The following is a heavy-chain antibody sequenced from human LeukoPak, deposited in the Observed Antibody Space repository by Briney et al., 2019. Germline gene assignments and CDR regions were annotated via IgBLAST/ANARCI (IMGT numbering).Heavy chain of an antibody. CDR2: ISSSGTSI. Sequence: PGGSLRLSCAASGFIFSNYEMTWVRQAPGKGLEWVSYISSSGTSIFYADSVEGRFTISRDNAKDSLYLQMNSLRAEDTAVYYCARAGAMYYDILTGYSSRRNWFDPWGQGTLVTVSS. J-gene: IGHJ5*02. D-gene: IGHD3-9*01. CDR1: GFIFSNYE. V-gene: IGHV3-48*03. CDR3: ARAGAMYYDILTGYSSRRNWFDP.